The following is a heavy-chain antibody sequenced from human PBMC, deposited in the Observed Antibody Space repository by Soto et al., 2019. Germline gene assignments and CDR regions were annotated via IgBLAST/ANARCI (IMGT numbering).Heavy chain of an antibody. V-gene: IGHV3-30*18. CDR1: GFTFSSYG. J-gene: IGHJ6*02. CDR2: ISYDGSNK. CDR3: AKDDGFGGLFYGMDV. Sequence: PGGSLRLSCAASGFTFSSYGMHWVRQAPGKGLEWVAVISYDGSNKYYADSVKGRFTISRDNSKNTLYLQMNSLRAEDTAVYYCAKDDGFGGLFYGMDVWGQGTTVTVSS. D-gene: IGHD3-10*01.